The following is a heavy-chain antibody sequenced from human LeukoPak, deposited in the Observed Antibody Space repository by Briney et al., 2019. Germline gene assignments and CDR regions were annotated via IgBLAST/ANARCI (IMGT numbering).Heavy chain of an antibody. Sequence: PSETLSLTCTVSGGSISSSSYYWGWIRQPPGKGLEWIGSIYTSGSTNYNPSLKSRVTMSVDTSKNQFSLKLSSVTAADTAVYYCARDVPISVGRYFDLWGRGTLVTVSS. CDR1: GGSISSSSYY. CDR2: IYTSGST. J-gene: IGHJ2*01. V-gene: IGHV4-39*07. D-gene: IGHD3-3*01. CDR3: ARDVPISVGRYFDL.